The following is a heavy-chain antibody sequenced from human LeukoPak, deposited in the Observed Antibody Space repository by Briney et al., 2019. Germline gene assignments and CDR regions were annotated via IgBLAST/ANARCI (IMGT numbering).Heavy chain of an antibody. V-gene: IGHV3-64*01. Sequence: PGGSLRLSCAASGFTFSSYAMHWVRQAPGQGLEYVSAISSNGGSTYYANSVKGRFTISRDNSKNTLYLQMGSLRAEDMAVYYCARSRLNVVRGVITDWGQGTLVTVSS. J-gene: IGHJ4*02. CDR3: ARSRLNVVRGVITD. D-gene: IGHD3-10*01. CDR2: ISSNGGST. CDR1: GFTFSSYA.